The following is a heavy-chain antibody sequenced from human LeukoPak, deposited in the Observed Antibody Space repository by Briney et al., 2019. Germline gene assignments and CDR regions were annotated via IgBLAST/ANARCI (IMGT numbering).Heavy chain of an antibody. V-gene: IGHV4-39*07. CDR3: ARGRVIRGVCWFDP. D-gene: IGHD3-10*01. CDR1: GDSINSSFYY. CDR2: IYYTGSA. J-gene: IGHJ5*02. Sequence: PSETLSLTCNVSGDSINSSFYYWGWIRQPPGKGLEWIGNIYYTGSAYYNPSLKSRVTMSLDTSKKKFYLKVTSVTAADTAMYYCARGRVIRGVCWFDPWGQGNLVTVSS.